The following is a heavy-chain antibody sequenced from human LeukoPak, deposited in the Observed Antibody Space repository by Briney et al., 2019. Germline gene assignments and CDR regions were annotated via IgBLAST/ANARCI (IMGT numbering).Heavy chain of an antibody. Sequence: GGSLRLSCAASGFTLTRNHMNWVRQVPGKGLEWVSIIYSSDATYYADSVKGRFTISRDNSKNTLYLQMNSLRAEDTAVYYCAKDNYYYDSSGYYLGFDYWGQGTLVTVSS. CDR3: AKDNYYYDSSGYYLGFDY. V-gene: IGHV3-53*01. CDR1: GFTLTRNH. CDR2: IYSSDAT. D-gene: IGHD3-22*01. J-gene: IGHJ4*02.